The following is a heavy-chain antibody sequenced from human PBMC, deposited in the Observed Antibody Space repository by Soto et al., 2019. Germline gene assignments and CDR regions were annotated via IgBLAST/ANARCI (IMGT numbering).Heavy chain of an antibody. V-gene: IGHV3-7*03. Sequence: PGGSLRLSCAASGFTFSSYYMSWVRQAPGKGLEWVANIKQDGSEKYYGASMKGRFTISRDNAKNSLYLQLNSLRADDTAFYYCVKDALTTVAYYFDYWGQGALVTVSS. CDR2: IKQDGSEK. D-gene: IGHD4-17*01. J-gene: IGHJ4*02. CDR1: GFTFSSYY. CDR3: VKDALTTVAYYFDY.